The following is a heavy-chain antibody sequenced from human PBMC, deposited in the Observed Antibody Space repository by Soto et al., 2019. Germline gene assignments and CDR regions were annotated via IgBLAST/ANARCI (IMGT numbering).Heavy chain of an antibody. CDR1: GHTFTGHY. V-gene: IGHV1-2*02. Sequence: QVQLVQSGAEVKKPGASVKVSCKASGHTFTGHYMHWVRQAPGQGLEWMGYINANSGFTHYRQKFQGRVTMTRDTAISTADMELSRLRSDDTAVYYCVREAYCSGGSCHPDYWGQGTLVTVSS. CDR2: INANSGFT. J-gene: IGHJ4*02. CDR3: VREAYCSGGSCHPDY. D-gene: IGHD2-15*01.